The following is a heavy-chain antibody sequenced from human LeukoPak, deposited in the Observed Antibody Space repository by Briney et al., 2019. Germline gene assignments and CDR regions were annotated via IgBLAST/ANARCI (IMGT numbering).Heavy chain of an antibody. Sequence: SGTLSPTCGVSVGSINSGNWWTWVRQSPGKGLEWIGEIHHNGTRNYNPSLKSRVTISADTFKNHFSLIVTSPTAADTAVYYCAAAPILRGEGGEHYKYGMDVWGQGTTVIVSS. CDR1: VGSINSGNW. D-gene: IGHD2-2*02. J-gene: IGHJ6*02. CDR3: AAAPILRGEGGEHYKYGMDV. V-gene: IGHV4/OR15-8*01. CDR2: IHHNGTR.